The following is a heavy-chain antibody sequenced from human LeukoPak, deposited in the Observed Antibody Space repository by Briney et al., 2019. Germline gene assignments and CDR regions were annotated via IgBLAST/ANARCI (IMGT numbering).Heavy chain of an antibody. CDR1: GYTFTGYY. Sequence: ASVKVSCKASGYTFTGYYMHWVRQAPGQGLEGMGWINPNSGGTNYAQKFQGRVTMTRDTSISTAYMELSRLRSDDTAVYYCASGSDGLGELSPFDYWGQGTLVTVSS. D-gene: IGHD3-16*02. J-gene: IGHJ4*02. CDR3: ASGSDGLGELSPFDY. V-gene: IGHV1-2*02. CDR2: INPNSGGT.